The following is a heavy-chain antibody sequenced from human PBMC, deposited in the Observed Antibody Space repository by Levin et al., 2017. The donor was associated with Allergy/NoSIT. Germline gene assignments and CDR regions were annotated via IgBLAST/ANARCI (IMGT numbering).Heavy chain of an antibody. Sequence: MTGGSLRLSCAASGFTFSDYRMNWVRQAPGKGPEWVSSISSSGIYIFYADSVKGRFTISRDNARDSLDLEMNNLRVEDSAVYYCARGNGYCSSTSCYDNWFDPWGQGTLVTVSS. D-gene: IGHD2-2*03. J-gene: IGHJ5*02. CDR1: GFTFSDYR. CDR3: ARGNGYCSSTSCYDNWFDP. V-gene: IGHV3-21*01. CDR2: ISSSGIYI.